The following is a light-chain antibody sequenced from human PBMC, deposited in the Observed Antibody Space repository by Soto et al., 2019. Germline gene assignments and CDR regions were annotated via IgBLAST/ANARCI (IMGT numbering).Light chain of an antibody. CDR1: QSVSSY. Sequence: EMVLTQSPATLSLSPGERATHSCRASQSVSSYLAWYQQKPGQAPRLLIYDASNRATGIPARFSGSGSGTDFTLTISSLEPEDFAVYYCQQRSNWPPWTFGQGTKVDIK. J-gene: IGKJ1*01. CDR3: QQRSNWPPWT. CDR2: DAS. V-gene: IGKV3-11*01.